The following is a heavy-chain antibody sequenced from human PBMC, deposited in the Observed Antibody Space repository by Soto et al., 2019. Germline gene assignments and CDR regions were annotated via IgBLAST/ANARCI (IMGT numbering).Heavy chain of an antibody. Sequence: QLQLQESGSGLVKPSQTLSLTCAVSGGSISSGGYSGSWFRQPPGKGLDGMGYIYHSGSTYYNPSLKSRVTISVDRSKNQFSLKLSSVTAADTAVYYCASSSGYDLTAWGHDAFDIWGQGTMVTVSS. D-gene: IGHD5-12*01. CDR1: GGSISSGGYS. CDR3: ASSSGYDLTAWGHDAFDI. V-gene: IGHV4-30-2*01. J-gene: IGHJ3*02. CDR2: IYHSGST.